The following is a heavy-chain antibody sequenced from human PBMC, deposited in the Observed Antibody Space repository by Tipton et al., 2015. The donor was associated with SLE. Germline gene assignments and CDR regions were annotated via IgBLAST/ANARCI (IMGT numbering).Heavy chain of an antibody. Sequence: TLSLTCTVSGGSISSSSYYWGWIRQPPGKGLEWIGSIYYSGSTYYNPSLKSRVTISVDTSKNQFSLKLSSVTAADTAVYYCARHRGKFTVSDYIDYWGQGTLVTVSS. D-gene: IGHD3-10*01. CDR1: GGSISSSSYY. CDR2: IYYSGST. J-gene: IGHJ4*02. V-gene: IGHV4-39*07. CDR3: ARHRGKFTVSDYIDY.